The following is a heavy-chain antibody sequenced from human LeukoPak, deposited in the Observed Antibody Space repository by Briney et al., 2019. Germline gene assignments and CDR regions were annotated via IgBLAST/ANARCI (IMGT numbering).Heavy chain of an antibody. CDR2: IKQDGSEN. CDR1: GFTFSSYW. CDR3: ARGLSGSYYRFDAFDI. D-gene: IGHD1-26*01. Sequence: PGGSLRLSCVASGFTFSSYWMSWVRQAPGKGLEWVANIKQDGSENFYVDSVKGRFTISRDNAKNSLYLQMNSLRAEDTAVYYCARGLSGSYYRFDAFDIWGQGTMVTVSS. J-gene: IGHJ3*02. V-gene: IGHV3-7*03.